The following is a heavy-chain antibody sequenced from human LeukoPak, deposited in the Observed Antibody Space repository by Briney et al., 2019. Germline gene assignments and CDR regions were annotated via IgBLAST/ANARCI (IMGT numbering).Heavy chain of an antibody. CDR3: ARHLTYGGYFDY. J-gene: IGHJ4*02. CDR2: IYYSGST. CDR1: GGSISSYY. D-gene: IGHD4/OR15-4a*01. Sequence: SETRSLTCTVSGGSISSYYWSWIRQPPGKGLEWIGSIYYSGSTYYNPSLKSRVTISVGTSKNQFSLKLSSVTAADTAVYYCARHLTYGGYFDYWGQGTLVTVSS. V-gene: IGHV4-39*01.